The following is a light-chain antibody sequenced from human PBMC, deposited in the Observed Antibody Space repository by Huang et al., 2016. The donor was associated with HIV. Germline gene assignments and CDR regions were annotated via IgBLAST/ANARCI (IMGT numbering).Light chain of an antibody. CDR3: QQRSKWPIT. CDR1: QSVSNY. Sequence: EIVLTQSPATLSLSPGERATLYCRASQSVSNYLTWYQQKPGRAPRLLIYDASNRATGIPARFSGSGSETDFTLTISSLEPEDFAFYYCQQRSKWPITFGGGTKVEIK. J-gene: IGKJ4*01. V-gene: IGKV3-11*01. CDR2: DAS.